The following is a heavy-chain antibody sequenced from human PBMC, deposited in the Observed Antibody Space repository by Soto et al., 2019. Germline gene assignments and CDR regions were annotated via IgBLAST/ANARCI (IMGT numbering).Heavy chain of an antibody. CDR2: IDYNGVT. Sequence: LSLTCTVSGXSIYRSGYYWGWIREPPGRGPEWGGDIDYNGVTYSNPFLKSRVTKSRHPSQNQFSLTLPSVTAPDTGLYHGGKVLVGTTGNTDFDSWGPGALVTVSS. D-gene: IGHD2-15*01. CDR1: GXSIYRSGYY. V-gene: IGHV4-39*01. CDR3: GKVLVGTTGNTDFDS. J-gene: IGHJ4*02.